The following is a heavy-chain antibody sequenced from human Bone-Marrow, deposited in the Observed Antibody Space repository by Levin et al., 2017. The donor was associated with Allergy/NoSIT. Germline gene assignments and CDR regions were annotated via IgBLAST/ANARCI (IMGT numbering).Heavy chain of an antibody. CDR1: GFNFRNYE. CDR2: IGGSGSTT. J-gene: IGHJ6*03. V-gene: IGHV3-48*03. D-gene: IGHD6-13*01. Sequence: PSETLSLTCEASGFNFRNYEMNWVRQAPGKGLEWVAYIGGSGSTTHYADSVRGRFTVSRDNAKSSLYLQMNSLRVEDTAVYYCARDGAAAPAGDDYYYYYMDVWGEGTTVTVSS. CDR3: ARDGAAAPAGDDYYYYYMDV.